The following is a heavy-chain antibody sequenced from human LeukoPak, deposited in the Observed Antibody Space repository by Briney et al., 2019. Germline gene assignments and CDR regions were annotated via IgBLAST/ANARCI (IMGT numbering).Heavy chain of an antibody. J-gene: IGHJ6*03. CDR2: IIPIFGTA. Sequence: SVKVSCKASGGTFSYYAISWVRQAPGQGLEWMGRIIPIFGTANYAQKFRGRVTITTDESTSTAYMELSSLRSEDTAVYYCARSDYSTSSHMDVWGKGTTVTVSS. CDR1: GGTFSYYA. CDR3: ARSDYSTSSHMDV. V-gene: IGHV1-69*05. D-gene: IGHD6-6*01.